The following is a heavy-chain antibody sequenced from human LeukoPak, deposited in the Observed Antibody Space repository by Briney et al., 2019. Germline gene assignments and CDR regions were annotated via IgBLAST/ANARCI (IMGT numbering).Heavy chain of an antibody. V-gene: IGHV4-39*07. CDR1: GGSISSSSYY. J-gene: IGHJ6*03. CDR2: IYYSGST. Sequence: SETLSLTCTVSGGSISSSSYYWGWIRQPPGKGLEWIGSIYYSGSTYYNPSLKSRVTISVDTSKNQFSLKLSSVTAADTAVYYCAGGVYCSGGSCYSDYYYYMDVWGKGTTVTVSS. D-gene: IGHD2-15*01. CDR3: AGGVYCSGGSCYSDYYYYMDV.